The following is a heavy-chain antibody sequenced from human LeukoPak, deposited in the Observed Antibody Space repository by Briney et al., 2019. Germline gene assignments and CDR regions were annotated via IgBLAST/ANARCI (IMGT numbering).Heavy chain of an antibody. CDR2: INPNSGGT. CDR1: GYTFTGYY. D-gene: IGHD3-3*01. J-gene: IGHJ4*02. V-gene: IGHV1-2*02. Sequence: ASVKVSCKASGYTFTGYYMHWVRQAPGQGLEWMGWINPNSGGTNYAQKFQGRVTMTRDTSISTAYMELSRLRSDDTAVYYCARPHYDFWSGYHYYFDYWGQGTLVTVSS. CDR3: ARPHYDFWSGYHYYFDY.